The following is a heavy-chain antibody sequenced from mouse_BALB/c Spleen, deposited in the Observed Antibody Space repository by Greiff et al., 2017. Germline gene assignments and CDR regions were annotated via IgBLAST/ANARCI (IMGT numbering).Heavy chain of an antibody. CDR2: IYPGDGDT. V-gene: IGHV1-87*01. J-gene: IGHJ4*01. D-gene: IGHD2-14*01. Sequence: QVQLQQSGAELARPGASVKLSCKASGYTFTSYWMQWVKQRPGQGLEWIGAIYPGDGDTRYTQKFKGKATLTADKSSSTAYMQLSSLASEDSAVYYCARSGNYRYDGRQMWDYWGQGTSVTVSS. CDR3: ARSGNYRYDGRQMWDY. CDR1: GYTFTSYW.